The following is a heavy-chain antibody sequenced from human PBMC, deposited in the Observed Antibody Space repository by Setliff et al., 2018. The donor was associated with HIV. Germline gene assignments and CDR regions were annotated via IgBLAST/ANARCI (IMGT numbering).Heavy chain of an antibody. CDR3: ARERGPRSLYSSSPHYYYYYYYMDV. CDR1: GGSISSGSYY. V-gene: IGHV4-61*09. D-gene: IGHD6-6*01. Sequence: SETLSLTCTVSGGSISSGSYYWSWIRQPAGKGLEWIGHIYTSGSTNYNPSLKSRVTISVDTSKNQFSLKLSSVTAADTAVYYCARERGPRSLYSSSPHYYYYYYYMDVWGKGTTVTVSS. CDR2: IYTSGST. J-gene: IGHJ6*03.